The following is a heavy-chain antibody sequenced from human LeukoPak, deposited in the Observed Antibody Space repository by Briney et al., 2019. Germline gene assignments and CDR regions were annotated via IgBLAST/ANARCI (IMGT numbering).Heavy chain of an antibody. Sequence: GGFLRLSCSASGFTFSTYAMHWVRQAPGKGLEYVSAINSDGGGTYYVDSVKGRFTISRDNSKNTLYLQMSSLRAEDTAVYYCVNSLDVTSAENYWGHGTLVTVSS. CDR2: INSDGGGT. CDR1: GFTFSTYA. CDR3: VNSLDVTSAENY. V-gene: IGHV3-64D*06. D-gene: IGHD2-2*01. J-gene: IGHJ4*01.